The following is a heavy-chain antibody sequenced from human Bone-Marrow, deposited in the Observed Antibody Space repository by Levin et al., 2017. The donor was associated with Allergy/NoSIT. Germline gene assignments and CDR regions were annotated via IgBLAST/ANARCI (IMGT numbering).Heavy chain of an antibody. Sequence: PGGSLRLSCAASGFTFSSYAMSWVRQAPNKGLEWVSSLSASGYGSYFADSVKGRFSISRDNAKNTLWLQMNSLRADDSAVYYCAKGQRDIHLCPLDLWGQGTLVTVSS. CDR1: GFTFSSYA. V-gene: IGHV3-23*01. J-gene: IGHJ5*02. CDR2: LSASGYGS. D-gene: IGHD5-18*01. CDR3: AKGQRDIHLCPLDL.